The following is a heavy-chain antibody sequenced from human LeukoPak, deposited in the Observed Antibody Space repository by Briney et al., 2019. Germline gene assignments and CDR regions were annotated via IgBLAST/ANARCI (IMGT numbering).Heavy chain of an antibody. V-gene: IGHV4-34*01. Sequence: SETLSLTCAVYGGSFSGYYWSWIRQPPGKGLEWIGEINHSGSTNYNPSLKSRVTISVDTSKNQFSLKLSSVTAADTAVYYCVRGGDSSSWYGLVDYWGQGTLVTVSS. D-gene: IGHD6-13*01. J-gene: IGHJ4*02. CDR3: VRGGDSSSWYGLVDY. CDR1: GGSFSGYY. CDR2: INHSGST.